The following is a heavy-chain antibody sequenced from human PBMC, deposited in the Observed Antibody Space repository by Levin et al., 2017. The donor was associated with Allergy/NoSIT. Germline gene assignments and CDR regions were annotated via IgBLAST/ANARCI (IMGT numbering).Heavy chain of an antibody. V-gene: IGHV4-61*08. CDR2: IYNTRGT. CDR1: GGSVSSGDYY. Sequence: SQTLSLTCTVSGGSVSSGDYYWSWIRQPPGKGLEWIAYIYNTRGTNYNSSLKSRVTISVDTSKNKFSLSLSSVTAADTAVYYCARGSPFDYWGQGTLVTVSS. J-gene: IGHJ4*02. D-gene: IGHD2/OR15-2a*01. CDR3: ARGSPFDY.